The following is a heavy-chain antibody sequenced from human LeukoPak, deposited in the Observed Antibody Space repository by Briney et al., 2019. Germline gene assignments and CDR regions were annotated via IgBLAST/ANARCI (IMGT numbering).Heavy chain of an antibody. CDR1: GFTFDDYA. V-gene: IGHV3-9*01. CDR3: AKAVDFWSGYFDY. D-gene: IGHD3-3*01. Sequence: GRSLRISCAASGFTFDDYAMHWVRQAPGKGLEWVSGISWNSGSIGYADSVKGRFTISRDNAKNSLYLQMNSLRAEDTALYYCAKAVDFWSGYFDYWGQGTLVTVSS. J-gene: IGHJ4*02. CDR2: ISWNSGSI.